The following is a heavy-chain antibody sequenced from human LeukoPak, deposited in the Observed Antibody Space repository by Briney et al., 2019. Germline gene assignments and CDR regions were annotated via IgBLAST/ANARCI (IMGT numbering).Heavy chain of an antibody. CDR1: GFTFSNYD. J-gene: IGHJ4*02. V-gene: IGHV3-33*08. CDR3: TTDLKEITIFGVVIDGY. Sequence: PGGSLRLSCAASGFTFSNYDMHWVRQAPGKGLEWVAVIWYDGSNKYYADSVKGRFTISRDDSKNTLYLQMNSLKTEDTAVYYCTTDLKEITIFGVVIDGYWGQGTLVTVSS. D-gene: IGHD3-3*01. CDR2: IWYDGSNK.